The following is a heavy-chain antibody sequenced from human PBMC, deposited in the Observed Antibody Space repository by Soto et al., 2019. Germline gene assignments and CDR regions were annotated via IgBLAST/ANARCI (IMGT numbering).Heavy chain of an antibody. D-gene: IGHD3-22*01. V-gene: IGHV4-30-4*01. CDR1: GGSISSGDYY. J-gene: IGHJ5*02. CDR3: AREEVVITGYNWFDP. CDR2: IYYSGST. Sequence: LSLTCTVSGGSISSGDYYWSWVRQPPGKGLEWIGYIYYSGSTYYNPSLKSRVTISVDTSKNQFSLKLSSVTAADTAVYYCAREEVVITGYNWFDPWGQGTLVTVSS.